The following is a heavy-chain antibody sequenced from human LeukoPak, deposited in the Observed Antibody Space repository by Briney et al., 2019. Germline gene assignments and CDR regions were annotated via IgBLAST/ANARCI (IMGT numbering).Heavy chain of an antibody. V-gene: IGHV4-59*08. CDR3: ARGGWYRDY. D-gene: IGHD6-19*01. CDR2: IYYSGST. J-gene: IGHJ4*02. CDR1: GGSMSSHY. Sequence: SETLSLTCTVSGGSMSSHYWSWIRQPPGKGLEWIGYIYYSGSTNYSPSLKSRVTISVDTSKNQFSLKLSSVTAADTAMYYCARGGWYRDYWGQGTLVTVSS.